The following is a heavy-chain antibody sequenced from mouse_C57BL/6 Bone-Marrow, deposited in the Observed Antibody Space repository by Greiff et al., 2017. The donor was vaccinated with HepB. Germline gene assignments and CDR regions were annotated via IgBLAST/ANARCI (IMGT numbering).Heavy chain of an antibody. CDR1: GFSLTSYG. J-gene: IGHJ3*01. V-gene: IGHV2-9*01. CDR2: IWGGGST. CDR3: AKLTGTRFAY. Sequence: VKVVESGPGLVAPSQSLSITCTVSGFSLTSYGLDWVRQPPGKGLEWLGVIWGGGSTTYNSALMSRLSISKDNSKSRVFVKMNSLQTDDTAMYYCAKLTGTRFAYWGQGTLVTVSA. D-gene: IGHD4-1*01.